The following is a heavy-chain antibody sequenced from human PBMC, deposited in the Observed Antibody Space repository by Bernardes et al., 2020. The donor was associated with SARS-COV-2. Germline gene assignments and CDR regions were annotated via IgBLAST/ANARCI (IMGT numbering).Heavy chain of an antibody. CDR2: IYYSGST. J-gene: IGHJ4*02. CDR3: ARGREGVELLAV. D-gene: IGHD6-19*01. V-gene: IGHV4-59*01. CDR1: GGSISSYY. Sequence: SETLSLTCTVSGGSISSYYWSWIRQPPGTGLEWIGYIYYSGSTNYNPSLKSRVTISVDTSKNQFSLKLSSVTAADTAVYYCARGREGVELLAVWGQGTLVTVSS.